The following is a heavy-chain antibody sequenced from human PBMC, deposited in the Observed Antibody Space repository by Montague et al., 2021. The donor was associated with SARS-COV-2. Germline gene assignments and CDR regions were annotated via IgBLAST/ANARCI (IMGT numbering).Heavy chain of an antibody. Sequence: SETLSLTCTVSGGSISSYYWSWIRQPPGKGLEWIGYIYYSGSTNYNPSLKSRVTISVDTSKNQFSLKLSSVTAADTAVYYCAMPYCSSTSCYPYYGMDVWGQGTTVTVSS. V-gene: IGHV4-59*12. CDR2: IYYSGST. J-gene: IGHJ6*02. CDR1: GGSISSYY. CDR3: AMPYCSSTSCYPYYGMDV. D-gene: IGHD2-2*01.